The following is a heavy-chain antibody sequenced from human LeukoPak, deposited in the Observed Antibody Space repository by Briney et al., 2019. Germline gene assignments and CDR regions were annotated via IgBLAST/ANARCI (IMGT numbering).Heavy chain of an antibody. Sequence: GGSLRLSCAASGFTFSSYGMHWVRQAPGKGLEWVAFIRYDGSNKNYADSVKGRFTISRDNSKNTLYLQMNSLRAEDTAVYYCAKGLDYSSSWSGSFDPWGQGTLVTVSS. V-gene: IGHV3-30*02. CDR3: AKGLDYSSSWSGSFDP. CDR1: GFTFSSYG. D-gene: IGHD6-13*01. CDR2: IRYDGSNK. J-gene: IGHJ5*02.